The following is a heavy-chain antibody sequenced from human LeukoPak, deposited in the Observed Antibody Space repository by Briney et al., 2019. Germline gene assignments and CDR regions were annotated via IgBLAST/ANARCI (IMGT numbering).Heavy chain of an antibody. CDR1: GSRFTSYW. V-gene: IGHV5-51*01. D-gene: IGHD2-2*01. J-gene: IGHJ4*02. CDR2: IYPGDSDT. Sequence: GASLKISFKGSGSRFTSYWIGWGRQMPGKGVEWMGIIYPGDSDTRYSPSFQGQVTISADKSITTAYLQWSSLKASDTAMYYCARLPDIVVVPAAPLDYWGQGTLVTVSS. CDR3: ARLPDIVVVPAAPLDY.